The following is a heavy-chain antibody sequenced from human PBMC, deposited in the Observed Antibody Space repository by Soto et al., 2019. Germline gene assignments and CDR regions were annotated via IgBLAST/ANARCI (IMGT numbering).Heavy chain of an antibody. CDR2: INPNSGGT. CDR3: ARSSGDTAMVLGY. D-gene: IGHD5-18*01. Sequence: ASVKVSCKASGYTFTGYYMHWVRQAPGQGLEWMGWINPNSGGTNYAQKFQGWVTMTRDTSIGTAYMELSRLRSDDTAVYYCARSSGDTAMVLGYWGQGTLVTVSS. V-gene: IGHV1-2*04. CDR1: GYTFTGYY. J-gene: IGHJ4*02.